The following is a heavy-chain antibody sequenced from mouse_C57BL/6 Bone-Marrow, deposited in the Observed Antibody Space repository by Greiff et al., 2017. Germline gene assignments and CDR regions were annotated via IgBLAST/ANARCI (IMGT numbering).Heavy chain of an antibody. J-gene: IGHJ3*01. CDR3: ARTYSNYPAWFAY. Sequence: QVQLQQSGPGLVQPSQSLSITCTVSGFSLTSYGVHWVRQSPGKGLEWLGVIWSGGSTDYNAAFISRLSISKDNSKSQVFFKMNSLQADDTAIYYCARTYSNYPAWFAYWGQGTLVTVSA. D-gene: IGHD2-5*01. CDR2: IWSGGST. CDR1: GFSLTSYG. V-gene: IGHV2-2*01.